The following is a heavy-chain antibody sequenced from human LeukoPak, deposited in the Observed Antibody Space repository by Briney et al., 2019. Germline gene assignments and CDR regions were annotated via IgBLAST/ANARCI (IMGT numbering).Heavy chain of an antibody. D-gene: IGHD5-24*01. Sequence: GGCLRLSLADSLFTFSDYYMICIRQAPGGGLEWVSYISNRGGSLYYPDSVRGRFTISMDNAKKSLSLQINSLTAKDTPVFYCARSDRWLHANLDYWRQR. J-gene: IGHJ4*02. CDR1: LFTFSDYY. V-gene: IGHV3-11*01. CDR2: ISNRGGSL. CDR3: ARSDRWLHANLDY.